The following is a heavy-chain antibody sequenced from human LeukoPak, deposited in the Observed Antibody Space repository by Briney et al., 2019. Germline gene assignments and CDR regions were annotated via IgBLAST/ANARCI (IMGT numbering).Heavy chain of an antibody. V-gene: IGHV7-4-1*02. J-gene: IGHJ4*02. CDR2: INTYTGKP. CDR1: GYTFTSYA. Sequence: ASVKVSCKASGYTFTSYAMNWVRQAPGQGLEWMGWINTYTGKPTYAQGFTGRFVFSLDTSVSTAYLQISSLKAEDTAVYYCARWYYDSSGYALYYFDYGGREPWSPSPQ. D-gene: IGHD3-22*01. CDR3: ARWYYDSSGYALYYFDY.